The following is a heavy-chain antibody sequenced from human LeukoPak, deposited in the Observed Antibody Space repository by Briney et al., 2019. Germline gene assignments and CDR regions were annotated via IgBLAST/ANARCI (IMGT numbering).Heavy chain of an antibody. J-gene: IGHJ4*02. D-gene: IGHD6-13*01. CDR1: GFTFSSYW. V-gene: IGHV3-74*01. CDR3: ARGTTAEAGIDY. CDR2: IDSDGSST. Sequence: GGSLRLSCAASGFTFSSYWMHWVRQAPGKGLVWVSHIDSDGSSTTYGDPAKGRFTISRDNAKNTLYLQMNSLRVEDTAVCYCARGTTAEAGIDYWGQGTLVTVSS.